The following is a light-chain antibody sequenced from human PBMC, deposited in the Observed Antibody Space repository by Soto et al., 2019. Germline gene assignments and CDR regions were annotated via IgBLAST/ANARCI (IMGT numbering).Light chain of an antibody. V-gene: IGKV3-20*01. Sequence: EIVLTQSPGTLSLSPGGRATLSCRASQSVRSSYLAWYQQRPGQAPRLLIFGASFRATGIPDRFSGSGSGTDFTLTISRLELEDFAVYYCQHYRSPLTFGGGTKVDSK. J-gene: IGKJ4*01. CDR2: GAS. CDR3: QHYRSPLT. CDR1: QSVRSSY.